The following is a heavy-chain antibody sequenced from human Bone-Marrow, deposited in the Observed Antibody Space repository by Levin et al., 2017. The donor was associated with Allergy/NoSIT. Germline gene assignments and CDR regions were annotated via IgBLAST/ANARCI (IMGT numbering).Heavy chain of an antibody. CDR1: GFTFSTYT. Sequence: PGGSLRLSCAASGFTFSTYTMNWVRQAPGKGLDWVSSITSSSSYTYYADSVKGRFTISRDNAKNSLYLQMNSLRVEDTAVYYCARGLEYSGLPWGQGTLVTVSS. J-gene: IGHJ5*02. CDR3: ARGLEYSGLP. D-gene: IGHD5-12*01. CDR2: ITSSSSYT. V-gene: IGHV3-21*01.